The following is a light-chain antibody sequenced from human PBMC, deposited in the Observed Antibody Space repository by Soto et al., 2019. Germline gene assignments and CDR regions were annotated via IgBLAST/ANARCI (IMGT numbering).Light chain of an antibody. V-gene: IGLV2-11*01. CDR2: DVT. J-gene: IGLJ3*02. CDR3: CSYGGTYLV. Sequence: QSALTQPRAVSGSPGQSVTISCTGTSSDVGAYNYVSWYQQHPGKVPKPMIFDVTKRPSGVPDRFSGSKSGNTASLTISVLQAEDEADYYCCSYGGTYLVFGGGTKLTVL. CDR1: SSDVGAYNY.